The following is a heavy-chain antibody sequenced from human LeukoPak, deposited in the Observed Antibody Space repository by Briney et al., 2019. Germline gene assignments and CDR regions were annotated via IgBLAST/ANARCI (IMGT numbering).Heavy chain of an antibody. Sequence: PGGSLRLSCVASGFTFSSYGMHWVRQAPGEGLEWVAVISDDGSKKYYVDCVKGRFTISRDNSKNTLYLQMTSLRAEDTAVYYCVARRITTAGYGLDYWGQGTLVTVSS. J-gene: IGHJ4*02. CDR2: ISDDGSKK. CDR1: GFTFSSYG. CDR3: VARRITTAGYGLDY. D-gene: IGHD6-13*01. V-gene: IGHV3-30*03.